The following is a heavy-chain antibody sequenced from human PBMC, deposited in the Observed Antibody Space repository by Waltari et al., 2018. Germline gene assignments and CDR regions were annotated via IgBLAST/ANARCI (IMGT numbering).Heavy chain of an antibody. Sequence: QVQLQQWGAGLLKPSETLSLTCAVYGGSFSGYYWSWIRQPPGKGLEWIGEINHSGSTNYNPSLKSRVTISVDTSKNQFSLKLSSVTAADTAVYYCARALGGSYARAEYFQHWGQGTLVTVSS. CDR1: GGSFSGYY. J-gene: IGHJ1*01. V-gene: IGHV4-34*01. D-gene: IGHD1-26*01. CDR2: INHSGST. CDR3: ARALGGSYARAEYFQH.